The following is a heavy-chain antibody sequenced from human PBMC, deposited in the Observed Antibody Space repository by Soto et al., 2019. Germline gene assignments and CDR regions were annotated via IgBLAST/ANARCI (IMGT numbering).Heavy chain of an antibody. CDR3: ARDETYYYDSIAQKAFDI. Sequence: ASVKVSCKASGYTFTSYAMHWVRQAPGQRLEWMGWINAGNGNTKYSQKFQGRVTITRDTSASTAYMELSSLRSEDTAVYHCARDETYYYDSIAQKAFDIWGQGTMVTVSS. J-gene: IGHJ3*02. CDR2: INAGNGNT. CDR1: GYTFTSYA. V-gene: IGHV1-3*01. D-gene: IGHD3-22*01.